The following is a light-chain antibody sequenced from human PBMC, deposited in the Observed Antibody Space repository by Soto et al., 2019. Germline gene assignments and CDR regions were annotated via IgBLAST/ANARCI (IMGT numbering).Light chain of an antibody. CDR2: EVS. V-gene: IGLV2-8*01. J-gene: IGLJ1*01. CDR3: SSYAGSTFYV. Sequence: QSVLTQPPSASGSPGQSVTISCTGTSSDVGGYNYVSWYQQHPGKAPKLMIYEVSKRPSGVPDRFSGSKSGNTASLTVSALQAEDEADYYCSSYAGSTFYVFGTGTKATVL. CDR1: SSDVGGYNY.